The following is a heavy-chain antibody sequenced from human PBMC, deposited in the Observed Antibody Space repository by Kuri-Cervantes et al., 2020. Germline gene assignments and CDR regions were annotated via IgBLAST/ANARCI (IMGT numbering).Heavy chain of an antibody. D-gene: IGHD4-17*01. CDR2: IIPIFGTA. V-gene: IGHV1-69*05. Sequence: SVKVSCKASGGTFSSYAISWVRQAPGQGLEWMGGIIPIFGTANYAQKLQGRVTMTTDTSTSTAYMELRSLRSDDTAVYYCAVLWGHTVTEQGAFDVWGQGTIVTVSS. J-gene: IGHJ3*01. CDR1: GGTFSSYA. CDR3: AVLWGHTVTEQGAFDV.